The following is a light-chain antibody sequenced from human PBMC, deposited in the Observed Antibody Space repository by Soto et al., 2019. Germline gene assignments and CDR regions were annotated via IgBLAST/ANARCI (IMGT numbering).Light chain of an antibody. V-gene: IGKV3-11*01. CDR1: QSISTY. Sequence: EIVLTQSPATLSLSPGERATLSCRANQSISTYLAWYQQKPGQAPRLIIFDASNRATGIPARVRGSGTGTDFTLTITSLETEDSAIYYCQQCYNWPRGFTFGQGTTLEIK. CDR3: QQCYNWPRGFT. CDR2: DAS. J-gene: IGKJ2*01.